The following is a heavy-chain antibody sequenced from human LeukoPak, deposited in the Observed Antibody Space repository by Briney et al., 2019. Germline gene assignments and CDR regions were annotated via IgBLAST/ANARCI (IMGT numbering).Heavy chain of an antibody. D-gene: IGHD1-26*01. V-gene: IGHV3-43*01. CDR2: ISWDGGST. J-gene: IGHJ3*02. Sequence: GGSLRLSCAASGFTFDDYTMHWVRQAPGKGLEWVSLISWDGGSTYYADSVKGRFTISRDNSKNSLYLQMNSLRTEDTALYYCAKDIWGSYYAWAFDIWGQGTMVTVSS. CDR1: GFTFDDYT. CDR3: AKDIWGSYYAWAFDI.